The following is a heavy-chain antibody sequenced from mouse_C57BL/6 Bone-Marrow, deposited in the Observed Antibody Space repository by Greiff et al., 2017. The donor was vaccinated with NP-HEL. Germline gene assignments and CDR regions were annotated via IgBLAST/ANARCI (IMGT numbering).Heavy chain of an antibody. J-gene: IGHJ3*01. Sequence: QVQLQQSGAELARPGASVKLSCKASGYTFTSYGISWVKQRTGQGLEWIGEIYPRSGNTSYNEKFKGKATLTADKSSSTAYMELRSLTSEDSAVYFCAREGSYYDYAWFAYWGQGTLVTVSA. CDR1: GYTFTSYG. CDR2: IYPRSGNT. CDR3: AREGSYYDYAWFAY. V-gene: IGHV1-81*01. D-gene: IGHD2-4*01.